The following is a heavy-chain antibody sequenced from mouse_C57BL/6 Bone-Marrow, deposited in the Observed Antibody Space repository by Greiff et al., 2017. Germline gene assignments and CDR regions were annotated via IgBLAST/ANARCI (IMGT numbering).Heavy chain of an antibody. D-gene: IGHD1-1*01. CDR3: TRRDIYYYGSSYDAMDY. CDR2: IYPGNSDT. V-gene: IGHV1-5*01. CDR1: GYTFTSYW. Sequence: EVKLVESGTVLARPGASVKMSCKTSGYTFTSYWMHWVKQRPGQGLEWIGAIYPGNSDTSYNQKFKGKAKLTAVTSASTAYMELSSLTNEDSAVYYCTRRDIYYYGSSYDAMDYWGQGTSVTVSS. J-gene: IGHJ4*01.